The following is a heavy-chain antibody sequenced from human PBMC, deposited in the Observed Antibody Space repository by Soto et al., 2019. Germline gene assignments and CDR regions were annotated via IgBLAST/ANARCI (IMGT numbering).Heavy chain of an antibody. CDR3: ASKLVPAAIGGSYYYGMDV. CDR1: GGTFSSYA. V-gene: IGHV1-69*01. Sequence: QVQLVQSGAEVKKPGSSVTVSCKASGGTFSSYAISWVRQAPGQGLEWMGGIIPIFGTANYAQKFQGRVTITADESTSTPYMELSSLRSEDTAVYYCASKLVPAAIGGSYYYGMDVWGQGTTVTVSS. CDR2: IIPIFGTA. J-gene: IGHJ6*02. D-gene: IGHD2-2*02.